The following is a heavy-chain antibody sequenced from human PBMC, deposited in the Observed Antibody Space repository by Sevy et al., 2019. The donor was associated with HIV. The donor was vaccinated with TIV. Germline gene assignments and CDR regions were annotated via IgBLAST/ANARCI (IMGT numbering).Heavy chain of an antibody. J-gene: IGHJ6*03. Sequence: GGSLRLSCAASGFTFSSYAMHWVRQAPGKGLEWVAVISYDGSNKYYADSVKGRFTISRDNSKNTLYLQMNSLRAEDTAVYYCARRRTGYSSRWPPYYYHYYLGVRGKGTTVTVSS. D-gene: IGHD6-13*01. V-gene: IGHV3-30-3*01. CDR3: ARRRTGYSSRWPPYYYHYYLGV. CDR2: ISYDGSNK. CDR1: GFTFSSYA.